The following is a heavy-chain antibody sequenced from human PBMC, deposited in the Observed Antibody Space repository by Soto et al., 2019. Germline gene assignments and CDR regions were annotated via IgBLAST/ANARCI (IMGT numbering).Heavy chain of an antibody. Sequence: GESLKISCKGSGYSFTSYWIGWVRQMPGKGLEWMGIIYPGDSDTRYSPSFQGQVTISADKSISTAYLQWSSLKASDTAMYYFASQYCGGDCYQSGAFDIWGQGTMVTVSS. J-gene: IGHJ3*02. D-gene: IGHD2-21*02. CDR3: ASQYCGGDCYQSGAFDI. CDR2: IYPGDSDT. CDR1: GYSFTSYW. V-gene: IGHV5-51*01.